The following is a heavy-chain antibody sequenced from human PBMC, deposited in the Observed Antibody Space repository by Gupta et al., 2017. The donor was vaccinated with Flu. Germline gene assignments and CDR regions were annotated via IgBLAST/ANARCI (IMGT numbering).Heavy chain of an antibody. CDR2: ITPSGDSA. Sequence: QVQLVQSGAEVKKPGASVKISCQASGYIFTNYSIHWVRQAPGQGLEWIGIITPSGDSATYAQNFQGRVTMTIDTPTGTLYVVLSRLTSEDTAVYYCVRADWEQGFDLWGQGTLVTVSS. CDR3: VRADWEQGFDL. V-gene: IGHV1-46*01. D-gene: IGHD1-26*01. J-gene: IGHJ5*02. CDR1: GYIFTNYS.